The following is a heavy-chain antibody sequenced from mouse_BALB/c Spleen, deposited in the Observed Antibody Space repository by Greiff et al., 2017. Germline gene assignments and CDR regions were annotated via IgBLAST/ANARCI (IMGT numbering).Heavy chain of an antibody. J-gene: IGHJ4*01. Sequence: EVQLQQSGAELVRSGASVKLSCTASGFNIKDYYMHWVKQRPEQGLEWIGWIDPENGDTEYAPKFQGKATMTADTSSNTAYLQLSSLTSEDTAVYYCNEGDSLMAYWGQGTSVTVSS. CDR3: NEGDSLMAY. V-gene: IGHV14-4*02. D-gene: IGHD3-3*01. CDR2: IDPENGDT. CDR1: GFNIKDYY.